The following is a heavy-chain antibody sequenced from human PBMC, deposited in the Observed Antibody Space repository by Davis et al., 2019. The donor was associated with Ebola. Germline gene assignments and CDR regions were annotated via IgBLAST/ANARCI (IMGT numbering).Heavy chain of an antibody. J-gene: IGHJ6*03. D-gene: IGHD2-2*02. CDR1: GFPFSAYA. Sequence: GGSLRLSCAASGFPFSAYAMHWVRQASGKGLEWVGRIRSKANSYATSYAASVKGRFTISRDDSKNTAYLQMNSLRAEDTAVYYCAREIGNIVVVPAAIGYYYYYYMDVWGKGTTVTVSS. CDR3: AREIGNIVVVPAAIGYYYYYYMDV. CDR2: IRSKANSYAT. V-gene: IGHV3-73*01.